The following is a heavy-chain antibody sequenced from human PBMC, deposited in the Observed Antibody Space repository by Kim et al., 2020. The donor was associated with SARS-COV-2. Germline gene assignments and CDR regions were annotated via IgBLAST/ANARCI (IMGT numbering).Heavy chain of an antibody. CDR1: GFTFSDYY. CDR2: ISSSGSTI. V-gene: IGHV3-11*01. Sequence: GGSLRLSCAASGFTFSDYYISWIRQAPGKGLEWVSYISSSGSTIYYADSVKGRFTISRDNAKNSLYLQMNSLRAEDTAVYYCARDSRGVLTGYSAHYYYYYYGMDVWGQGTTVTVSS. D-gene: IGHD3-9*01. CDR3: ARDSRGVLTGYSAHYYYYYYGMDV. J-gene: IGHJ6*02.